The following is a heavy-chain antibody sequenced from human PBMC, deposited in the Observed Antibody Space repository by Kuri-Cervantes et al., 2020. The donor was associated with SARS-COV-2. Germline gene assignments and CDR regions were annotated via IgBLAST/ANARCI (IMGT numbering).Heavy chain of an antibody. CDR1: GFTFNTYS. J-gene: IGHJ3*02. Sequence: GESLKISCAASGFTFNTYSMNWVRQAPGKGLEWVSSISSSSSYIYYADSVKGRFTISRDNAKNSLYLQMNSLRAEDTAVYYCARDLSTGSDAFDIWGQGTMVTVSS. V-gene: IGHV3-21*01. CDR3: ARDLSTGSDAFDI. CDR2: ISSSSSYI. D-gene: IGHD1-14*01.